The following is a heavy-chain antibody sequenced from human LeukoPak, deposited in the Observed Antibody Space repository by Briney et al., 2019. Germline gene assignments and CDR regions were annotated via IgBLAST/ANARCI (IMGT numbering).Heavy chain of an antibody. Sequence: GGSLRLSCTGSGFTFSDSWIHWVRQAPGKGLVWVSRINGDGSTTNSADSVKGRFTISRDNVQDTLYLQMNTLRAEDTAVYYCAIAGNYRFDYWGQGTLVTVSS. CDR1: GFTFSDSW. CDR3: AIAGNYRFDY. V-gene: IGHV3-74*01. D-gene: IGHD3-10*01. CDR2: INGDGSTT. J-gene: IGHJ4*02.